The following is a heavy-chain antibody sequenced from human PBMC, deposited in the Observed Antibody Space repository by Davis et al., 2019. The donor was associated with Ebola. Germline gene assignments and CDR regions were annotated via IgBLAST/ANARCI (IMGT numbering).Heavy chain of an antibody. D-gene: IGHD2-15*01. J-gene: IGHJ6*02. V-gene: IGHV3-21*01. CDR3: ARIKGYCSGGSCYLHNYYYYGMDV. CDR2: ISSSSSYI. CDR1: GFTFSSYS. Sequence: PGGSLRLSCAASGFTFSSYSMNWVRQAPGKGLEWVSSISSSSSYIYYADSVKGRFTISRDNAKNSLYLQMNSLRAEDTAVYYCARIKGYCSGGSCYLHNYYYYGMDVWGQGTTVTVSS.